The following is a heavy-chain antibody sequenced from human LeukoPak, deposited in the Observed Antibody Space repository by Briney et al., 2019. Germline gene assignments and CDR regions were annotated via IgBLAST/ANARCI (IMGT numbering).Heavy chain of an antibody. CDR2: ISYDGSNK. Sequence: PGGSLRLSCAASGFTLSSYAMSWVRQAPGKGLEWVAVISYDGSNKYYADSVKGRFTISRDNSKNTLYLQMNSLRAEDTAVYYCAKGPLYEPLDYWGQGTLVTVSS. J-gene: IGHJ4*02. CDR3: AKGPLYEPLDY. V-gene: IGHV3-30*18. D-gene: IGHD1-14*01. CDR1: GFTLSSYA.